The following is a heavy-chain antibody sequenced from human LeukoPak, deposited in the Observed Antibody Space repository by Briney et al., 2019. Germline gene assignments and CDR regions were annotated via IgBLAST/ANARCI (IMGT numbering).Heavy chain of an antibody. V-gene: IGHV5-51*01. CDR3: ARYWEGNWFDP. D-gene: IGHD1-26*01. J-gene: IGHJ5*02. CDR1: GCSFTSYW. Sequence: GESLKISWKGSGCSFTSYWIGLGRQMPGKSLGWVGIIYPGDSDTRYRPSFQGQVTISAVKSISTAYLQWSSLEASDTAMYNCARYWEGNWFDPWGQGTLVTVSS. CDR2: IYPGDSDT.